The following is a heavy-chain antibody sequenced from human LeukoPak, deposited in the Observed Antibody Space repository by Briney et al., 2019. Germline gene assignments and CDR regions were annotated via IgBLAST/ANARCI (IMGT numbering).Heavy chain of an antibody. Sequence: GGSLRLSCAASGFSFTYAWMSWVRQAPGKGLEWVGRIERKTDGGKTDYAAPVKGRFIISRDDSKNTLYLQMNSLQTEDTAVYYCTMESDERSYWGQGTLVTVSS. CDR3: TMESDERSY. CDR2: IERKTDGGKT. CDR1: GFSFTYAW. D-gene: IGHD1-1*01. V-gene: IGHV3-15*04. J-gene: IGHJ4*02.